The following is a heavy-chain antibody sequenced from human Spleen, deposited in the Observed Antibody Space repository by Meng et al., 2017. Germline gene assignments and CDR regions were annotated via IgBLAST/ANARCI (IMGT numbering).Heavy chain of an antibody. CDR3: ATRGNPYLNC. CDR1: CYTLSRDG. Sequence: QVQLVQSGAEVKKAGGSVEVSCDASCYTLSRDGVSWGRQAPGQGLEWLGWINVYNGKTDYALKFQDRVTMTTDTFTNTAYMELRSLRSDDTAVYYCATRGNPYLNCWGQGTLVTVSS. V-gene: IGHV1-18*01. CDR2: INVYNGKT. J-gene: IGHJ4*02.